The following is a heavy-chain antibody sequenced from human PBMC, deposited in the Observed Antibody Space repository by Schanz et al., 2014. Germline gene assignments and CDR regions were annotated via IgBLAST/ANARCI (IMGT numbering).Heavy chain of an antibody. D-gene: IGHD4-17*01. CDR3: APLDYADSVC. J-gene: IGHJ4*02. CDR2: VIPILGVT. V-gene: IGHV1-69*02. CDR1: GGTFSRLT. Sequence: QVQLVQSGADVKKPGSSVRVSCKASGGTFSRLTFSWVRQAPGQGLEWMGRVIPILGVTHYAQKFQGRVTITADKSTTTAYMELNSLNSDDTAVYYCAPLDYADSVCWGQGTLVTVSS.